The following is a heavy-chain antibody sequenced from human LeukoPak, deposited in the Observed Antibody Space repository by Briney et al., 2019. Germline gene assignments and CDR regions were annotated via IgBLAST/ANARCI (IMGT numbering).Heavy chain of an antibody. V-gene: IGHV3-53*01. Sequence: GGSLRLSCAVSGFTVSGNYMSWVRQAPGKGLEWVSLIYSGGTTYYADSVKGRFTISRDNSKNTLYLQMNSLRAEDTAVYYCARSPHILTGENFDYWGQGTLVTVSS. D-gene: IGHD3-9*01. J-gene: IGHJ4*02. CDR2: IYSGGTT. CDR1: GFTVSGNY. CDR3: ARSPHILTGENFDY.